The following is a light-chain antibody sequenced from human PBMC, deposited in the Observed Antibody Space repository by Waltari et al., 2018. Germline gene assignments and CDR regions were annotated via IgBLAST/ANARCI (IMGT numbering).Light chain of an antibody. Sequence: QSALTQPRSVSGSPGQSVTLSCPGTSSNVGSFDSVSWSQHHPGKAPNLLIYDVAKRPSGVPHRFSGSKSGNTASLTITGLQTEDEADYYCCSYTGTNTFVLGTGTAITVL. CDR3: CSYTGTNTFV. J-gene: IGLJ1*01. CDR2: DVA. V-gene: IGLV2-11*01. CDR1: SSNVGSFDS.